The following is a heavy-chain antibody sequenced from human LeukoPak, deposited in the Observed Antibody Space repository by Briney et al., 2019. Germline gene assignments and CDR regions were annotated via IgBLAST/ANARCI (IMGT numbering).Heavy chain of an antibody. CDR1: GVSISSSSYY. J-gene: IGHJ4*02. CDR2: IYCSGST. Sequence: SETLSLTCTVSGVSISSSSYYWGWIRQPPGKGLEWIVSIYCSGSTYYNPSLKSRVTISVYTSKNQFTLKLSSVTAADTAVYYCAKEGTYTYGASDFDYWGQGTLVTVSS. V-gene: IGHV4-39*06. D-gene: IGHD4/OR15-4a*01. CDR3: AKEGTYTYGASDFDY.